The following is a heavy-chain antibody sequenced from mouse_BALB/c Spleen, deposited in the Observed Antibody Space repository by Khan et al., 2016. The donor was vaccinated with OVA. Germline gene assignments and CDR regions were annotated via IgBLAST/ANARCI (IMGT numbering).Heavy chain of an antibody. D-gene: IGHD2-14*01. CDR3: ARSLYYSYGYALDF. CDR1: GYSITSEYA. CDR2: ISSTGST. Sequence: EVQLQESGPGLVKPSQSLSLTCTVTGYSITSEYAWNWIRQFPGNKLEWMGYISSTGSTSYNPSLKSRISITRDTSKNQFFLQLKSVTTEDTATYYCARSLYYSYGYALDFLGRGTSVTVSS. V-gene: IGHV3-2*02. J-gene: IGHJ4*01.